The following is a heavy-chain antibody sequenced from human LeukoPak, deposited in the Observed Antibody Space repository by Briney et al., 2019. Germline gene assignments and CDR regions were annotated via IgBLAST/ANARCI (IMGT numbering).Heavy chain of an antibody. CDR1: GFTFSTYW. CDR2: IRQDGSEQ. CDR3: AKDGTQRTSSRYFYFMDA. D-gene: IGHD1/OR15-1a*01. Sequence: PGGSLRLSCAASGFTFSTYWMSWVRQAPGKGLEWVANIRQDGSEQYYVDSVKGRFTISRDNAKHSLFLQMNSLRPEDTAVYYCAKDGTQRTSSRYFYFMDAWGKGTTVIVS. J-gene: IGHJ6*03. V-gene: IGHV3-7*04.